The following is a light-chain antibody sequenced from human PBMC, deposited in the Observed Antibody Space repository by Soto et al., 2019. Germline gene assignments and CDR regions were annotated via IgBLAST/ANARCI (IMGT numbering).Light chain of an antibody. CDR2: AAS. J-gene: IGKJ1*01. CDR1: QGSRNN. Sequence: AIQMTQSPSSLSASVGDRVTITCRASQGSRNNLGGYQQKPGKSPKLLIYAASSLHSGVPSRFSGSGSGTDFNLTISSLQPEDFATYYCLQDYDYPRTFGQGTKVEIK. CDR3: LQDYDYPRT. V-gene: IGKV1-6*01.